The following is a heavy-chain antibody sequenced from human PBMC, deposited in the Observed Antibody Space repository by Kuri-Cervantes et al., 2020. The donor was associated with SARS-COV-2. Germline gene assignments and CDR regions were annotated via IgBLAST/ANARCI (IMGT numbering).Heavy chain of an antibody. V-gene: IGHV3-23*01. Sequence: GGSLRLSCAASRFTFSSYAMSWVRQAPGKGLEWVSAISGSGGSTYYADSVKGRFTISRDNSKNTLYLQMNSLRAEDTAVYYCAKREASYYFYGMDVWGQGTTVTVSS. CDR2: ISGSGGST. CDR3: AKREASYYFYGMDV. D-gene: IGHD1-26*01. J-gene: IGHJ6*02. CDR1: RFTFSSYA.